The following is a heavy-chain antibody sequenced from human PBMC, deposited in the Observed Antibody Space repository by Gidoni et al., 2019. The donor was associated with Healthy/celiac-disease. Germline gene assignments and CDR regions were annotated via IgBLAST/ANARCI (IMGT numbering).Heavy chain of an antibody. D-gene: IGHD3-10*01. CDR1: GFPFSSSA. J-gene: IGHJ3*02. CDR3: AKRGWGFGFVDLYAFDI. Sequence: EVQLLESGGGLVQPGGSLRLSCAASGFPFSSSAMSWVRQAPGKGLEWVAAISGSGGSTYYADSVKGRFTISRDNSKNTLYLQMTSLRAEDTAVYYCAKRGWGFGFVDLYAFDIWGQGTMVTVSS. V-gene: IGHV3-23*01. CDR2: ISGSGGST.